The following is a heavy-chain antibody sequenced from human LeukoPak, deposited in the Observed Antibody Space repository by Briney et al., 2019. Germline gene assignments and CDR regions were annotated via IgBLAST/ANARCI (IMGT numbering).Heavy chain of an antibody. J-gene: IGHJ3*02. CDR3: ARDNDSSGNDAFDI. D-gene: IGHD3-22*01. CDR2: IYYSGST. V-gene: IGHV4-59*01. Sequence: SETLSLTCTVSGGSISSYYWSWIRQPPGKGLEWIGYIYYSGSTNYNPSLKSRVTISVDTSKNQFSLKLSSVTAADTAVYYCARDNDSSGNDAFDIRGQGTMVTVSS. CDR1: GGSISSYY.